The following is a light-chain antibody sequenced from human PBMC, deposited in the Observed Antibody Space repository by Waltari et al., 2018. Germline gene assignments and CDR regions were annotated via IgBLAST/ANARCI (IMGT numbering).Light chain of an antibody. CDR3: QRYDRLPAT. J-gene: IGKJ1*01. CDR1: QGVTNV. V-gene: IGKV3-20*01. CDR2: GAS. Sequence: TLPGGASQGVTNVLACNRRKPGQAPRLLTNGASTRATGIPARFSGSGSGTDFSLTISRLEPEDFAVYYCQRYDRLPATFGQGTKVKSN.